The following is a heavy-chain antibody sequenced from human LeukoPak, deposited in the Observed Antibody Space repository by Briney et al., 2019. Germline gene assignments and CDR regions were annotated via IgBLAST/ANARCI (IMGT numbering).Heavy chain of an antibody. CDR3: ARSNYVWGSYRPRQSDAFDI. Sequence: SETLSLTCAVYGGSFSGYYWSWIRQPPGKGLEWIGEINHSGSTNYNPSLKSRVTMSVDTSKNQFPLKLSSVTAADTAVYYSARSNYVWGSYRPRQSDAFDIWGQGTMVTVSS. D-gene: IGHD3-16*02. CDR1: GGSFSGYY. V-gene: IGHV4-34*01. J-gene: IGHJ3*02. CDR2: INHSGST.